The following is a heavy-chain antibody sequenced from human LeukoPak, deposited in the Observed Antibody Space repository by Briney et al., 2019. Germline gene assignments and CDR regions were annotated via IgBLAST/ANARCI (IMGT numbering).Heavy chain of an antibody. V-gene: IGHV4-30-2*01. CDR2: IYHGGST. CDR1: GGSISSGGYS. CDR3: ARGTRYRYFDY. Sequence: SETLSLTCAVSGGSISSGGYSWSWIRQPPGEGLEWIGYIYHGGSTYYNPSLKSRVTISVDRSKNQFSLKLSSVTAADTAVYYCARGTRYRYFDYWGQGTLVTVSS. D-gene: IGHD5-18*01. J-gene: IGHJ4*02.